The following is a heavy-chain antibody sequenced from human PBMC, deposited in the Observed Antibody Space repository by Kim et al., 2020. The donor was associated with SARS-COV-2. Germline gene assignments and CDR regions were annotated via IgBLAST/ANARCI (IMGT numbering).Heavy chain of an antibody. CDR3: AKDSSSSWSSFDY. J-gene: IGHJ4*02. Sequence: GGSLRLSCAASGFTFDDYAMHWVRQAPGKGLEWVSGVTWNSGIIGYADSVKGRFTISRDNAKNSLYLQMNSLRPEDTALYYCAKDSSSSWSSFDYWGQGTLVTVSS. V-gene: IGHV3-9*01. CDR1: GFTFDDYA. CDR2: VTWNSGII. D-gene: IGHD6-13*01.